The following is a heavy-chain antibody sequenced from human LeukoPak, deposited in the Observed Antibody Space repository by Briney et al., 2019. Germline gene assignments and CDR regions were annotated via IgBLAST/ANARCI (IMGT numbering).Heavy chain of an antibody. J-gene: IGHJ4*02. Sequence: ASVKVSCKASGYTFTSYGISWVRQAPGQGLEWMGWISACNGNTNYAQKLQGRVTITTDTSPSTAYMELRSLRSDDTAVYYCARELGYCSGGSCYSDYWGQGTLVTVSS. CDR1: GYTFTSYG. CDR2: ISACNGNT. D-gene: IGHD2-15*01. V-gene: IGHV1-18*01. CDR3: ARELGYCSGGSCYSDY.